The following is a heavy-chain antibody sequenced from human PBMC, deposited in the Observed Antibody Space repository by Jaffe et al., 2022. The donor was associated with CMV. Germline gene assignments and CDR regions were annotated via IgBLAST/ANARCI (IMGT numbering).Heavy chain of an antibody. CDR3: AKAQWACSSTSCYGLFDY. V-gene: IGHV3-23*04. D-gene: IGHD2-2*01. CDR2: ISGSGGST. CDR1: GFTFSSYA. J-gene: IGHJ4*02. Sequence: EVQLVESGGGLVQPGGSLRLSCAASGFTFSSYAMSWVRQAPGKGLEWVSAISGSGGSTYYADSVKGRFTISRDNSKNTLYLQMNSLRAEDTAVYYCAKAQWACSSTSCYGLFDYWGQGTLVTVSS.